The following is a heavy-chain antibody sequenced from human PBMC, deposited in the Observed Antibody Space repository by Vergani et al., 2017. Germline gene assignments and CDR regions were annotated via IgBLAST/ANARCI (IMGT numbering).Heavy chain of an antibody. CDR2: IYYSGST. J-gene: IGHJ6*02. CDR1: GGSISSYY. CDR3: ARGRYRSSWYDYYYYGMDV. V-gene: IGHV4-59*01. Sequence: QVQLQESGPGLVKPSETLSLTCTVSGGSISSYYWSWIRQPPGKGLEWIGYIYYSGSTNYNPSLKSRVTISVDTSKNQLSLKLSSLTAADTAVYYCARGRYRSSWYDYYYYGMDVWGQGTTVTVSS. D-gene: IGHD6-13*01.